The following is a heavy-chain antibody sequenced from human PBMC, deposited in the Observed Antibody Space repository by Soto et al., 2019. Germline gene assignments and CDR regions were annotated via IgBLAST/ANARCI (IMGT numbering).Heavy chain of an antibody. CDR1: GFTFSSYW. D-gene: IGHD6-19*01. CDR3: ARGGWYRSWRYYYYGMDV. J-gene: IGHJ6*02. V-gene: IGHV3-7*01. CDR2: IKQDGSEK. Sequence: PVGSLRLSCAASGFTFSSYWMSWVRQAPGKGLEWVANIKQDGSEKYYVDSVKGRFTISRDNAKNSLYLQMNSLRAEDTAVYYCARGGWYRSWRYYYYGMDVWGQGTTVTVSS.